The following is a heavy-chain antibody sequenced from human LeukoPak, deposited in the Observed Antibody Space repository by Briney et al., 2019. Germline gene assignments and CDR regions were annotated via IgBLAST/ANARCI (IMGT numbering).Heavy chain of an antibody. CDR2: RHSTGNS. J-gene: IGHJ4*02. CDR1: KDPIISFDHS. CDR3: ARHILDGDNGSKGFGV. Sequence: PSETLSLTCDVSKDPIISFDHSWSWIRHFPGKGLEWMGYRHSTGNSYYNPSLRGRVFISEDSSTGHLSLTLSFVTAADTALYYCARHILDGDNGSKGFGVWGQGILVTVSS. V-gene: IGHV4-30-4*07. D-gene: IGHD2-21*02.